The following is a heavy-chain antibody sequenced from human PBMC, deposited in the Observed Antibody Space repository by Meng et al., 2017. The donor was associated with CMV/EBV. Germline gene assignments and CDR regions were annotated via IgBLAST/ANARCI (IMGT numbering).Heavy chain of an antibody. Sequence: GGSLRLSCAASGFTFSSYAMSWVRQAPGKGLEWVSAISGSGGSTYYADSVKGRFTISRDNSKNTLYLQMNSLRAEDTAVYYCAKAPPRITIFGVASRTGWFDPWGKGNLVTVSS. CDR3: AKAPPRITIFGVASRTGWFDP. D-gene: IGHD3-3*01. V-gene: IGHV3-23*01. CDR1: GFTFSSYA. J-gene: IGHJ5*02. CDR2: ISGSGGST.